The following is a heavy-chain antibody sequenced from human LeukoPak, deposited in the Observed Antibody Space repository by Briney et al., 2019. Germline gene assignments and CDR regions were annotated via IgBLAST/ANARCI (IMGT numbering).Heavy chain of an antibody. J-gene: IGHJ3*02. Sequence: SGGSLRLSCAASGFIFDNYAMSWVRQAPGKGLEWVSTITGSGGRTYFADSVKGRFTISRDNSNNTLPLQMKSLRAEDTALYHCAKGTCTSTSCYGNAFDIWGQGTVVTVSS. CDR2: ITGSGGRT. CDR3: AKGTCTSTSCYGNAFDI. D-gene: IGHD2/OR15-2a*01. V-gene: IGHV3-23*01. CDR1: GFIFDNYA.